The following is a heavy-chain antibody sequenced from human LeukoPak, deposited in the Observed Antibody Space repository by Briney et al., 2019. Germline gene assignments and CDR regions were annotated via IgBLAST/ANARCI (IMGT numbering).Heavy chain of an antibody. D-gene: IGHD2-21*01. CDR1: GLSFSRNW. CDR3: ARLILDHQQTFDY. V-gene: IGHV3-74*01. Sequence: PGGSLRLSCAASGLSFSRNWMHWVRQAPGKGLVWVSRISGDGGSTNYADSVKGRFTISRDNVKNTLYLQMNSLRAEDTAVYYCARLILDHQQTFDYWGQGTLVTVSS. CDR2: ISGDGGST. J-gene: IGHJ4*02.